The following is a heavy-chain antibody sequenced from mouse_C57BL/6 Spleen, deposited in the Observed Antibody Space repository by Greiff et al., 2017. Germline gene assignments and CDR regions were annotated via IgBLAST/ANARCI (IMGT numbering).Heavy chain of an antibody. CDR2: IRNNANGYTT. CDR1: GFTFTDYY. V-gene: IGHV7-3*01. J-gene: IGHJ1*03. CDR3: ARYPHYDYDGYWDFDV. Sequence: DVKLVESGGGLVQPGGSLRLSCAASGFTFTDYYMSWVRPPPGKALEWLGFIRNNANGYTTEYSASVKGRFTISRDNFQSILYLQMNALRAEDSATYYCARYPHYDYDGYWDFDVWGTGTTVTVSS. D-gene: IGHD2-4*01.